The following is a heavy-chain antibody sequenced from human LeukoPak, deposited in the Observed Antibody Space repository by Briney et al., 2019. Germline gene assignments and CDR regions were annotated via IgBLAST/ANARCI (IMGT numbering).Heavy chain of an antibody. V-gene: IGHV3-53*04. J-gene: IGHJ6*02. CDR3: AGGYSYGLRPYYYYGMGV. CDR1: GFTFSNFG. CDR2: IYSGGST. Sequence: PGGSLRLSCAASGFTFSNFGMNWVRQAPGEGLEWVSVIYSGGSTYYADSVKGRFTISRHNSKNTLYLQMNSLRAEDTAVYYCAGGYSYGLRPYYYYGMGVWGQGTTVTVSS. D-gene: IGHD5-18*01.